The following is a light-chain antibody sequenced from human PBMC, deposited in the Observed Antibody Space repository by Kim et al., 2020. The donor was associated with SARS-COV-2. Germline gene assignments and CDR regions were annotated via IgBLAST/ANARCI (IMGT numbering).Light chain of an antibody. V-gene: IGLV1-51*01. Sequence: GQKVTISCSGSSSNIGTNYVSWYQQLPGTVPKVLIYDNNKRPSGIPDRFSSSKSGTSGTLDITGLQTGDEADYYCGTWDSSLSVWLFGGGTKVTVL. J-gene: IGLJ3*02. CDR1: SSNIGTNY. CDR3: GTWDSSLSVWL. CDR2: DNN.